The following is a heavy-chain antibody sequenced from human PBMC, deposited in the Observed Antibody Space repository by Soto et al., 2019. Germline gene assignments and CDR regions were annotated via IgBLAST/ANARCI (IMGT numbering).Heavy chain of an antibody. J-gene: IGHJ6*02. V-gene: IGHV3-30*18. CDR1: GFTFSSYG. D-gene: IGHD1-26*01. CDR2: ISYDGSNK. Sequence: QVQLVESGGGVVQPGRSLRLSCAASGFTFSSYGMHWVRQAPGKGLEWVAVISYDGSNKYYADSVKGRFTISRDNSKKTLYLQMNSLRAEDTAVYYCAKSGWSYEDYYYVMDVWGQGTTVTVSS. CDR3: AKSGWSYEDYYYVMDV.